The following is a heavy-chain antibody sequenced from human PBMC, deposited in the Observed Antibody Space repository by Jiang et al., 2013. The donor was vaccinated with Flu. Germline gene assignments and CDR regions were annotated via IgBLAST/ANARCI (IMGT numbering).Heavy chain of an antibody. CDR1: GYTFTSYA. Sequence: GASVKVSCKAXGYTFTSYAMNWVRQAPGQGLEWMGWINTNTGNPTYAQGFTGRFVFSLDTSVSTAYLQINSLKAEDTAVYYCARGRIVGATSNFDYWGQGTLVTVSS. CDR3: ARGRIVGATSNFDY. D-gene: IGHD1-26*01. J-gene: IGHJ4*02. CDR2: INTNTGNP. V-gene: IGHV7-4-1*02.